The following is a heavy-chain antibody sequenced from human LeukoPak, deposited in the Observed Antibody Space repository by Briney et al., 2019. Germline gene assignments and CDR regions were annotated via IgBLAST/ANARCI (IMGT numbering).Heavy chain of an antibody. D-gene: IGHD2-2*01. CDR1: GGSISGYY. Sequence: SETLSLTCTVSGGSISGYYWSWIRQPPGKGLEWIGYIYYSGSTNYNPSLKSRVTISVDTSKNQFSLKLSSVTAADTAVYYCAGVLGDCSSTSCYDYWGQGTLVTVSS. J-gene: IGHJ4*02. CDR2: IYYSGST. CDR3: AGVLGDCSSTSCYDY. V-gene: IGHV4-59*08.